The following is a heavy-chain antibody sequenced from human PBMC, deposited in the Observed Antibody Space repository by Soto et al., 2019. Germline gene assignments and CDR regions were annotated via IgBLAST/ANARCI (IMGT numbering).Heavy chain of an antibody. D-gene: IGHD5-18*01. CDR1: GGSISSGDYY. J-gene: IGHJ6*02. V-gene: IGHV4-30-4*01. CDR2: IYYSGST. CDR3: ARALIQLWPHYYYGLDV. Sequence: SETLSLTCTVSGGSISSGDYYWSWIRQPPGKGLEWIGYIYYSGSTYYNPSLKSRVTISVDTSKNQFSLKLSSVTAADTAVYYCARALIQLWPHYYYGLDVWGQGTAVTVSS.